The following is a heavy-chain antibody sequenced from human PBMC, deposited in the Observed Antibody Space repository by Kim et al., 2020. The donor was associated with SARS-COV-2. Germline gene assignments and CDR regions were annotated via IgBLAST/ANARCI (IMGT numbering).Heavy chain of an antibody. D-gene: IGHD6-19*01. V-gene: IGHV3-21*01. Sequence: YADSVKSRFTISRANAKNSLYMQMNSLGAEDTAVYYCARAYSSGWAYFDYWGQGTLVTVSS. J-gene: IGHJ4*02. CDR3: ARAYSSGWAYFDY.